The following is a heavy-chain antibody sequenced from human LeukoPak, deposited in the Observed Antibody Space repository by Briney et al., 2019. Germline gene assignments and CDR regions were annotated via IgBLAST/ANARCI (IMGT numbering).Heavy chain of an antibody. J-gene: IGHJ4*02. V-gene: IGHV3-9*01. CDR3: AKSSSSFFAGNHNLPSCFDY. D-gene: IGHD2/OR15-2a*01. Sequence: GRSLRLSCAASGFTFDDYAMHWVRQAPGKGLEWVSGISWNSGSIGYADSVKGRFTISRDNAKNSLYLQMNSLRAEDTALYYCAKSSSSFFAGNHNLPSCFDYWGQGTLVTVSS. CDR1: GFTFDDYA. CDR2: ISWNSGSI.